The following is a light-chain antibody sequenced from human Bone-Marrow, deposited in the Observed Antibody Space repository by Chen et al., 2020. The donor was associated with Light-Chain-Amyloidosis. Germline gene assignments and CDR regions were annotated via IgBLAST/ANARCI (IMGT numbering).Light chain of an antibody. CDR2: EDD. V-gene: IGLV6-57*01. Sequence: NFMLTQPHSVSESPGKTVIISCTRSSGSIATNYVQWYQQRPGSSPTTVIYEDDQRLSGVPDRFSGSIDRSSNSASLTISGLKTGDEADYYCQSYQGSSQGVFGGGTKLTVL. J-gene: IGLJ3*02. CDR3: QSYQGSSQGV. CDR1: SGSIATNY.